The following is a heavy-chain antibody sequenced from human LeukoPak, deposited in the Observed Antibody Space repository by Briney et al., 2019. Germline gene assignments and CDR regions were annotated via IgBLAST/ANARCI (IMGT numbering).Heavy chain of an antibody. CDR2: ISSSSSYI. Sequence: GGALRLSCAASGFTFSNYSMYWVRQALGEGLEWGSYISSSSSYIYYADSVKGRFTISRDNAKNSLYLQMNSLRAEDTALYYCASLNRADCSSTSCHTHYWGQGTLVTVSS. CDR1: GFTFSNYS. J-gene: IGHJ4*02. D-gene: IGHD2-2*01. CDR3: ASLNRADCSSTSCHTHY. V-gene: IGHV3-21*01.